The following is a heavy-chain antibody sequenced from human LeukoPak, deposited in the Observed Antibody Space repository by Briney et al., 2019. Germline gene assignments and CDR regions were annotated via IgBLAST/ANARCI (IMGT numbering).Heavy chain of an antibody. V-gene: IGHV4-4*02. J-gene: IGHJ6*03. CDR3: ARSRRSAIFGVAGASSYYYYMDV. D-gene: IGHD3-3*01. CDR2: IYHSGST. Sequence: SGTLSLTCAVSGGSISSSNWWSWVRQPPGKGLEWIGEIYHSGSTNYDPSLKSRVTISVDKSKNQFSLKLSSVTAADTAVYYCARSRRSAIFGVAGASSYYYYMDVWGKGTTVTVSS. CDR1: GGSISSSNW.